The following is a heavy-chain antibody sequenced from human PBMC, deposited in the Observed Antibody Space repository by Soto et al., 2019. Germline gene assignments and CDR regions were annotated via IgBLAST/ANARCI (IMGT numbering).Heavy chain of an antibody. CDR2: IKQDGSEK. Sequence: GGPLRLSCAASGVSFSSYWMSWVRQAPGKGLEWVAKIKQDGSEKYYVDSVKGRFTISRDNAKNSLYLQMNSLRAEDTAVYYCAREPLRWEPAGAFDIWGQGTMVTVSS. CDR3: AREPLRWEPAGAFDI. V-gene: IGHV3-7*01. J-gene: IGHJ3*02. D-gene: IGHD1-26*01. CDR1: GVSFSSYW.